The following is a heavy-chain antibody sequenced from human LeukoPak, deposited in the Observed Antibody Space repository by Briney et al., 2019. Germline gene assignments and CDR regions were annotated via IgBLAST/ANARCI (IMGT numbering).Heavy chain of an antibody. CDR3: AREPLYGSGSYSFDY. D-gene: IGHD3-10*01. V-gene: IGHV3-48*02. J-gene: IGHJ4*02. CDR2: ISSSSSTI. CDR1: GFTFSSYS. Sequence: GGSLRLSCAASGFTFSSYSTNWVRQAPGKGLEWVSYISSSSSTIYYADSVKGRFTISRDNAKNSLYLQMNSLRDEDTAGYYCAREPLYGSGSYSFDYWGQGTLVTVSS.